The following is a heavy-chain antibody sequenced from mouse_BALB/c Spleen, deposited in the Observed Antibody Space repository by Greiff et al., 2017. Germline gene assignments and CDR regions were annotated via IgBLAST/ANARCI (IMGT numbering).Heavy chain of an antibody. CDR1: GSNIKDYY. J-gene: IGHJ2*01. Sequence: EVQLQQSGAELVRPGALVKLSCKASGSNIKDYYMHWVKQRPEQGLEWIGWIDPENGNTIYDPKFQGKASITADTSSNTAYLQLSSLTSEDTAVYYCASHYYGSSLYFDYGGQGTTLTVSS. D-gene: IGHD1-1*01. V-gene: IGHV14-1*02. CDR3: ASHYYGSSLYFDY. CDR2: IDPENGNT.